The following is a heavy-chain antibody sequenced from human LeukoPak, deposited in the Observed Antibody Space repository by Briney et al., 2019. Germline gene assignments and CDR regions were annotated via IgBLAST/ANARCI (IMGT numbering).Heavy chain of an antibody. V-gene: IGHV3-15*01. CDR2: VKSRSAGETT. D-gene: IGHD3-10*01. Sequence: GGSLRLSCAASGFSISNDWMSWVRQAPGKGLEWVARVKSRSAGETTDYAAPVKGRLTISRDDSKNTLYLQMNSLKTEDTAVYYCTLIQGWGSGSYYRDFWGQGTLVTVSS. CDR1: GFSISNDW. CDR3: TLIQGWGSGSYYRDF. J-gene: IGHJ4*02.